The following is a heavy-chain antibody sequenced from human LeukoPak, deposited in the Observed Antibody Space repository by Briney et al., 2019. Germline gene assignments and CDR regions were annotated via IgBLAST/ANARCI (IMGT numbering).Heavy chain of an antibody. CDR2: VYYTGSM. CDR3: ARPRSFTMTDAFDI. CDR1: GGSISSNIYF. Sequence: SETLSLTCTVSGGSISSNIYFWGWIRQPPGKGLEWIGSVYYTGSMYYNPSLKSRVTMSVDTSKNQFSLKLSSVTAADTAVYYCARPRSFTMTDAFDIWGQGTMVTVSS. J-gene: IGHJ3*02. V-gene: IGHV4-39*01. D-gene: IGHD3-22*01.